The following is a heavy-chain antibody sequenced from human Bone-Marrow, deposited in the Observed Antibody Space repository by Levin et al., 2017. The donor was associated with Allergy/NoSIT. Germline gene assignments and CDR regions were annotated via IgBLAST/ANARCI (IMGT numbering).Heavy chain of an antibody. Sequence: KVSCQGSGYSFTSYWIGWVRQMPGKGLEWMGIIYPGDPDTRYSPSFHGQVTISADKSISTAYLQWSSLKASDTAMYDCARLRGYSYGYEDYWGQGTLVTVSS. CDR2: IYPGDPDT. D-gene: IGHD5-18*01. CDR1: GYSFTSYW. J-gene: IGHJ4*02. V-gene: IGHV5-51*01. CDR3: ARLRGYSYGYEDY.